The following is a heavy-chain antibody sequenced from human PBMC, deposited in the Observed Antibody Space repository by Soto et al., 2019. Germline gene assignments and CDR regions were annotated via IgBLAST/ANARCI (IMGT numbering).Heavy chain of an antibody. D-gene: IGHD5-12*01. CDR1: GVTISTYY. Sequence: SETLSLTCAVSGVTISTYYWSWIRQPPGNGLEWIGYNYHSGTINYNPSLKSRVTISVDTSKNQFSLRLTSVTAADTAIYYCVREAYIGYGHAIDHWGQGILVTVSS. CDR2: NYHSGTI. J-gene: IGHJ4*02. V-gene: IGHV4-59*01. CDR3: VREAYIGYGHAIDH.